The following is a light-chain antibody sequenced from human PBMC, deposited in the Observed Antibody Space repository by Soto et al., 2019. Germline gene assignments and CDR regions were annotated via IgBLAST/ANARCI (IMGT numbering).Light chain of an antibody. J-gene: IGKJ5*01. V-gene: IGKV1-33*01. Sequence: IQMTQSPSSLSASVGDRVTITCQASQDITRNLNWYQQKAGKAPKLLIYDASDLEPGVPSRFSGGGSGTDFTFTITSLEPEDIATYYCQQYDILPCTFGQGTRLEIK. CDR1: QDITRN. CDR3: QQYDILPCT. CDR2: DAS.